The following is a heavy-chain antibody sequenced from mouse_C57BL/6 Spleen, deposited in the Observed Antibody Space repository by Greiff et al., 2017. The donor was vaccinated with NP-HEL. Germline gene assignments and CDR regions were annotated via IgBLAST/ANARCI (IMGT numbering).Heavy chain of an antibody. CDR1: GFTFSDYG. CDR3: ARANWGYYYAMDY. CDR2: ISSGSSTI. D-gene: IGHD4-1*01. J-gene: IGHJ4*01. Sequence: EVHLVESGGGLVKPGGSLKLSCAASGFTFSDYGMHWVRQAPEKGLEWVAYISSGSSTIYYADTVKGRFTISRDNAKNTLFLQMTSLRSEDTAMYYCARANWGYYYAMDYWGQGTSVTVSS. V-gene: IGHV5-17*01.